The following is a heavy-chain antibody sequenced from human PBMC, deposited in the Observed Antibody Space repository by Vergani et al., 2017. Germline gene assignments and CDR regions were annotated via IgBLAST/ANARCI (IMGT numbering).Heavy chain of an antibody. CDR1: GFTFSSYA. J-gene: IGHJ6*02. CDR2: ISYDGSNK. Sequence: VQLVESGGGLVQPGGSLRLSCAASGFTFSSYAMHWVRQAPGKGLEWVAVISYDGSNKYYADSVKGRFTISRDNSKNTLYLQMNSLRAEDTAVYYCAKAKIAVDYYYYGMDVWGQGTTVTVSS. V-gene: IGHV3-30*01. D-gene: IGHD6-19*01. CDR3: AKAKIAVDYYYYGMDV.